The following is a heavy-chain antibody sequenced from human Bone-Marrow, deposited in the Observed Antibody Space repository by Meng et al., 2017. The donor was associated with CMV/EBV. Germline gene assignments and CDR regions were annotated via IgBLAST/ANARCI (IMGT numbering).Heavy chain of an antibody. CDR3: ARDGYYYGSGGPAHIDY. D-gene: IGHD3-10*01. J-gene: IGHJ4*02. V-gene: IGHV3-7*01. CDR2: IKKGGSEK. Sequence: GESLKISCAASGFTLSSYWMSWVRQAPGKGLEWVANIKKGGSEKNYVDSVEGRFTISRDNSKNTLYLQMNSLRAEDTAVYYCARDGYYYGSGGPAHIDYWGQGTLVTVSS. CDR1: GFTLSSYW.